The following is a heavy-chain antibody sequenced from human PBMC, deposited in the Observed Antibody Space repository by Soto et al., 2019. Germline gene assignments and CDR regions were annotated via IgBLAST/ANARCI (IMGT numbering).Heavy chain of an antibody. V-gene: IGHV1-8*01. CDR1: GYTFTSYD. Sequence: ASVKVSCKASGYTFTSYDINWVRQATGQGLEWMGWMNPNSGNTGYAQKFQGRVTMTRNTSISTAYMELSSLRSEDTAAYYCARHSGYDYAFDIWGQGTMVTVSS. J-gene: IGHJ3*02. CDR2: MNPNSGNT. D-gene: IGHD5-12*01. CDR3: ARHSGYDYAFDI.